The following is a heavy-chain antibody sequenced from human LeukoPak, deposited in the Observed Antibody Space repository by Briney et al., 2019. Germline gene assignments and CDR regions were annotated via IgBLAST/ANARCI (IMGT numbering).Heavy chain of an antibody. D-gene: IGHD6-13*01. CDR2: IYYSGST. J-gene: IGHJ4*02. Sequence: SETLSLTCTVSGGSISSYYWSWIRQPPGKGLEWIGYIYYSGSTNYNPSLKSRVTISVDTSKNQFSLKLSSVTAADTAVYYCARRPSSSWDLDYWGQGTLVTVSS. CDR3: ARRPSSSWDLDY. V-gene: IGHV4-59*01. CDR1: GGSISSYY.